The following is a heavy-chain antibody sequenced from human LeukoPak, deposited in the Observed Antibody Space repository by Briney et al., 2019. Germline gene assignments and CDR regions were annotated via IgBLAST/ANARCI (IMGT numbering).Heavy chain of an antibody. V-gene: IGHV4-39*07. CDR2: IYYSGST. J-gene: IGHJ6*03. CDR1: GGSISSSSYF. Sequence: SETLSLTCTVSGGSISSSSYFWGWIRQPPGKGLEWIGSIYYSGSTNYNPSLKSRVTISVDTSKNQFSLKLSSVTAADTAVYYCAGSEYSSDLYYYYYYMDVWGKGTTVTVSS. CDR3: AGSEYSSDLYYYYYYMDV. D-gene: IGHD6-6*01.